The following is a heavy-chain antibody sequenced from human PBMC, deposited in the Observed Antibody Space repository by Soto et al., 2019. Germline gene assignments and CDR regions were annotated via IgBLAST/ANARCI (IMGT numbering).Heavy chain of an antibody. V-gene: IGHV4-59*08. D-gene: IGHD3-3*01. CDR3: ARGVFWGGYYDLDY. J-gene: IGHJ4*02. CDR1: GGSISSYY. Sequence: SETLSLTCTVSGGSISSYYWSWIRQPPGKGLEWIGYIYYSGSTNYNPSLKSRVTISVDTSKNQFSMKLSSVTAADTAVYYCARGVFWGGYYDLDYWGQGTLVTVSS. CDR2: IYYSGST.